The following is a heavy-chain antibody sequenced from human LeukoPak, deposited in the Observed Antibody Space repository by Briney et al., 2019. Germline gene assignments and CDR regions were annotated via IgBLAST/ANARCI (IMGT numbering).Heavy chain of an antibody. CDR1: GFTFSNYL. D-gene: IGHD5-24*01. CDR2: ISGNGVNT. CDR3: AIERWLQSGTINDFEY. Sequence: GGSLRLSCAASGFTFSNYLMSWVRHAPGKGLEWVSAISGNGVNTYYADSVKGRFTISRDNSKNTLYLQMNSLRPDDTAVYYCAIERWLQSGTINDFEYWGQGTLVTVSS. J-gene: IGHJ4*02. V-gene: IGHV3-23*01.